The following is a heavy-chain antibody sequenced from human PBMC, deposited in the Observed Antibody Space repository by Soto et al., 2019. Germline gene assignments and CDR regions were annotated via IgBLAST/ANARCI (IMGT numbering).Heavy chain of an antibody. CDR2: IIPIFGTA. V-gene: IGHV1-69*13. CDR3: ARGRITMIVVVWGFDY. D-gene: IGHD3-22*01. J-gene: IGHJ4*02. Sequence: GASVKVSCKASGGTFSSFAISWVRQAPGQGLEWMGGIIPIFGTANYAQKFQGRVTITADESTSTAYMELSSLRSEDTAVYYCARGRITMIVVVWGFDYWGQGTLVTVSS. CDR1: GGTFSSFA.